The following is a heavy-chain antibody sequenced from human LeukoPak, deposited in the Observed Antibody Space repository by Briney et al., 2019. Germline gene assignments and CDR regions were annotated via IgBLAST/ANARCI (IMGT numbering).Heavy chain of an antibody. J-gene: IGHJ3*02. CDR2: IYTSGST. V-gene: IGHV4-4*07. CDR3: ARWMVRGVTAFDI. CDR1: GGSMTSYY. Sequence: LSATLSLTCTVSGGSMTSYYWSWIRQPAGKGLECIGRIYTSGSTKYNPSLKSRVTISIDTSRNQFSLKLNSVTAADTAVYYCARWMVRGVTAFDIWGQGTMVTVSS. D-gene: IGHD3-10*01.